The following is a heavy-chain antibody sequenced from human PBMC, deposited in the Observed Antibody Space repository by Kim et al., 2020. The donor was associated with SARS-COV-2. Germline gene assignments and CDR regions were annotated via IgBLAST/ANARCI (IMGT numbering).Heavy chain of an antibody. Sequence: SETLSLTCSVSGGSVSSNSYYWAWIRQPPGKGLEWIGSIYFSGITYYNPSFKNRVTISVDASKNQFSLRLSSVTATDTAVYFCATSPPYYDYTWGPGYF. D-gene: IGHD3-16*01. CDR3: ATSPPYYDYTWGPGYF. V-gene: IGHV4-39*01. CDR1: GGSVSSNSYY. J-gene: IGHJ4*03. CDR2: IYFSGIT.